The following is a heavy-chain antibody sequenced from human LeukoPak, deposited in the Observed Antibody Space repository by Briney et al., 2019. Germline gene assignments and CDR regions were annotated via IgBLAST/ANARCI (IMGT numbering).Heavy chain of an antibody. D-gene: IGHD6-25*01. Sequence: GGSLRLSCAAAGFTFRSYDMSWVRQAPGKGLVWVSRINGDGSSTSYADSVKGRFTISRDNAKNTLYLQMTSLRVEDTAVYYCAAVVRSGSPFDYWGQGTLVTVSS. CDR2: INGDGSST. J-gene: IGHJ4*02. CDR1: GFTFRSYD. CDR3: AAVVRSGSPFDY. V-gene: IGHV3-74*01.